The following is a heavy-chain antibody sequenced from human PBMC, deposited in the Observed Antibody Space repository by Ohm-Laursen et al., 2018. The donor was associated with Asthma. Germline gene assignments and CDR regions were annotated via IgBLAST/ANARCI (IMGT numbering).Heavy chain of an antibody. J-gene: IGHJ1*01. Sequence: SLRLSCAAFGYTFRRYSIHWVRQAPGKGLEWVASISTASTFIYYADSVRGRFTTSRDNAKNSVYLQMNSLRAEDTALYYCARIGPEWELPGREYSLHHWGQGTQVTVSS. CDR3: ARIGPEWELPGREYSLHH. CDR1: GYTFRRYS. V-gene: IGHV3-21*01. D-gene: IGHD1-26*01. CDR2: ISTASTFI.